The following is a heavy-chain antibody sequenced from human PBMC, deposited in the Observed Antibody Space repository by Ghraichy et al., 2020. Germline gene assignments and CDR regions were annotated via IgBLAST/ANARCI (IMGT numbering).Heavy chain of an antibody. J-gene: IGHJ6*02. Sequence: GGSLRLSCAASGFTFSDHYMDWVRQAPGKGLEWVGRTRNKANSYTTEYAASVKGRFTISRDDSKNSLYLQMNSLKTEDTAVYYCASDGIGQTGTIYYGMDVWGQGTTVTVSS. CDR2: TRNKANSYTT. D-gene: IGHD1-1*01. V-gene: IGHV3-72*01. CDR3: ASDGIGQTGTIYYGMDV. CDR1: GFTFSDHY.